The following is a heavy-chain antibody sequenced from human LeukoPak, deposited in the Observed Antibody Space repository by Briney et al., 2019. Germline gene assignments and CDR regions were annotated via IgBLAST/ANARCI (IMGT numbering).Heavy chain of an antibody. CDR2: IYHSGFT. V-gene: IGHV4-38-2*02. CDR1: NYSINNGYY. J-gene: IGHJ6*02. Sequence: SETLSLTCTVSNYSINNGYYWGWIRQPPGRGLEWIGSIYHSGFTYSNPSLTSRLTMSIDASKNEFSLRLTSVTAADTAIYYWLRDKAGSFYGSGGYHFNYNGMDVWGQGTAVTVSS. CDR3: LRDKAGSFYGSGGYHFNYNGMDV. D-gene: IGHD3-10*01.